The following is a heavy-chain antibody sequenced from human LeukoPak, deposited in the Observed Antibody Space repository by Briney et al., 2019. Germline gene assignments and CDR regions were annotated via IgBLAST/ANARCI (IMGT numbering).Heavy chain of an antibody. V-gene: IGHV3-23*01. CDR2: ISGSGGST. CDR1: GFTFSSYA. J-gene: IGHJ4*02. D-gene: IGHD6-13*01. Sequence: GGSLRLSCAASGFTFSSYAMSWVRQAPGKGLEWVSAISGSGGSTYYADSVKGRFTISRDNAKNSLYLQMNSLRAEDTAVYYCARNPIAAAGTNWGQGTLVTVSS. CDR3: ARNPIAAAGTN.